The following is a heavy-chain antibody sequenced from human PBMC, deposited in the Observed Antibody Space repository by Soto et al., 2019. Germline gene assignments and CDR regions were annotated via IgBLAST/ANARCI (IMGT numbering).Heavy chain of an antibody. V-gene: IGHV4-34*01. CDR2: INHSGST. Sequence: SETLSLTCAVYGGSFSGYYWSWIRQPPGKGLEWIGEINHSGSTNYNPSLKSRVTISVDTSKNQFSLKLSSVTAADTAVYYCARGRVRGVIRSYMDVWGKGTTDTVSS. D-gene: IGHD3-10*01. J-gene: IGHJ6*03. CDR1: GGSFSGYY. CDR3: ARGRVRGVIRSYMDV.